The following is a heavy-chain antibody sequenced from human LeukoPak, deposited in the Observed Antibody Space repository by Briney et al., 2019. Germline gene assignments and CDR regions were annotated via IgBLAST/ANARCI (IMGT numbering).Heavy chain of an antibody. V-gene: IGHV3-66*01. D-gene: IGHD3-22*01. CDR1: GFTVSSNY. Sequence: WGSLRRSCSASGFTVSSNYMSWVRQGPGKGLEWGSVIYSGGSTYYADSVKGRFTISRDNSKNTLYLQTNSLRAEDTAVYYCARSRTMIVRNHWGQGTMVTVSS. CDR3: ARSRTMIVRNH. CDR2: IYSGGST. J-gene: IGHJ3*01.